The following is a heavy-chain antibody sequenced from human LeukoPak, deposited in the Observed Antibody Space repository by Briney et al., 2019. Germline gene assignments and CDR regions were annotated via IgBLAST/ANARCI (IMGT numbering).Heavy chain of an antibody. CDR2: ISSSSSYI. J-gene: IGHJ4*02. CDR3: ARGTYYYDSGDY. Sequence: GGSLRLSCAASGFTFSSYGMNWVRQAPGKGLEWVSSISSSSSYIYYADSVKGRFTISRDNAKNSLYLQMNSLRAEDTAVYYCARGTYYYDSGDYWGQGTLVTVSS. D-gene: IGHD3-22*01. CDR1: GFTFSSYG. V-gene: IGHV3-21*01.